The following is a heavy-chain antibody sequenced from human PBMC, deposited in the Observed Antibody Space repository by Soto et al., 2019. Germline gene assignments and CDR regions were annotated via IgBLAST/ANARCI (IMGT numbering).Heavy chain of an antibody. CDR1: CGSISSDY. V-gene: IGHV4-59*01. CDR3: ARGDYGDYWLGYYYGMDV. Sequence: SETLSLTCTVSCGSISSDYWSWIRQPPGKGLGWIGYIYYSGSTNYNPSLKSRVTISVDTSKNQFSLKLSSVTAADTAVYYCARGDYGDYWLGYYYGMDVWGQGTTVTVSS. J-gene: IGHJ6*02. CDR2: IYYSGST. D-gene: IGHD4-17*01.